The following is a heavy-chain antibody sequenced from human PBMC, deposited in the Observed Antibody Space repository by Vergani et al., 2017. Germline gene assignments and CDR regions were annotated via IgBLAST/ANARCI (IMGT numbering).Heavy chain of an antibody. J-gene: IGHJ2*01. V-gene: IGHV3-23*01. CDR2: ISGSGGST. CDR3: AKDSSFKSSSYHHYNPTWYFDL. CDR1: GFTFSSYA. D-gene: IGHD2-15*01. Sequence: EVQLLESGGGLVQPGGSLRLSCAASGFTFSSYAMSWVRQAPGKGLEWVSAISGSGGSTYYADSVKGRFTISRDNSKNTLYLQMNSLRAEDTAVYYCAKDSSFKSSSYHHYNPTWYFDLWGRGTLVTVSS.